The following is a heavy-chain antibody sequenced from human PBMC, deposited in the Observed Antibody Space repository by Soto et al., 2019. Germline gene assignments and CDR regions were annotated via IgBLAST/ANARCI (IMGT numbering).Heavy chain of an antibody. V-gene: IGHV3-23*01. J-gene: IGHJ6*02. Sequence: GGSLRLSCAASGFTFSSYAMSWVRQAPGKGLEWVSAISGSGGSTYYADSVKGRFTISRDNSKNTLYLQMNSLRAEDTAVYYCAKRRAWYQLLTTYYYYGMDVWGQGTTVTVSS. D-gene: IGHD2-2*01. CDR1: GFTFSSYA. CDR3: AKRRAWYQLLTTYYYYGMDV. CDR2: ISGSGGST.